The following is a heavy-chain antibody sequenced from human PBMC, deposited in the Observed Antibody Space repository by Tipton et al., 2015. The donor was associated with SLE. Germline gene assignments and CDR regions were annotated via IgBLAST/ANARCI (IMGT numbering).Heavy chain of an antibody. D-gene: IGHD2-15*01. J-gene: IGHJ4*02. V-gene: IGHV4-4*07. CDR3: ARDAHGYYSGWMDY. Sequence: TLSLTCTVSGGSISSYYWNWIRQAAGKGLEWIGRVYISGSTNYKPSVQSRVTMSVDTSKNQFSLILSSVTAADTAVYYCARDAHGYYSGWMDYWGQGTLVTVSS. CDR2: VYISGST. CDR1: GGSISSYY.